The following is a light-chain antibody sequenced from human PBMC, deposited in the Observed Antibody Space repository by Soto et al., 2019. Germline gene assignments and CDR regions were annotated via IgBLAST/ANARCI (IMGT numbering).Light chain of an antibody. CDR1: QSVSSY. V-gene: IGKV1-39*01. CDR3: QQSYSTPPFT. Sequence: DIQMTQSPSPLSASVGDRVDITCRTSQSVSSYLNWYPAKPGKAPKLLIYEASSLESGVPSRFSGSGSGTDFTLTISSLQPEDSATYYCQQSYSTPPFTFGPGTRVDI. CDR2: EAS. J-gene: IGKJ3*01.